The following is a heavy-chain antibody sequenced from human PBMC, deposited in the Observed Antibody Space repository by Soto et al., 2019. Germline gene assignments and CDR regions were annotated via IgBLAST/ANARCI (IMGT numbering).Heavy chain of an antibody. Sequence: PSETLSLTCTVSGGSISSYYWSWIRQPPGKGLEWIGYIYYSGSTNYNPSLKSRVTISVDTSKNQFSLKLSSVTAADTAVYYCGRGGLGAFDYWGQGTLVTVSS. CDR2: IYYSGST. J-gene: IGHJ4*02. CDR3: GRGGLGAFDY. V-gene: IGHV4-59*01. D-gene: IGHD3-16*01. CDR1: GGSISSYY.